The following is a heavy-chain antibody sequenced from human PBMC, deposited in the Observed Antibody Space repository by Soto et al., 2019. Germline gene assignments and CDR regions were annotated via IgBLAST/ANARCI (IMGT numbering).Heavy chain of an antibody. D-gene: IGHD5-12*01. Sequence: GGSLRLSCAASGFTFSSYSMNWVRQAPGKGLEWVSSISSSSSYIYYADSVKGRFTISRDNAKNSLYLQMNSLRAEDTAVYYCASLGRGSSPLRSFYYYYMDVWGKGTTVTVSS. V-gene: IGHV3-21*01. CDR2: ISSSSSYI. CDR3: ASLGRGSSPLRSFYYYYMDV. CDR1: GFTFSSYS. J-gene: IGHJ6*03.